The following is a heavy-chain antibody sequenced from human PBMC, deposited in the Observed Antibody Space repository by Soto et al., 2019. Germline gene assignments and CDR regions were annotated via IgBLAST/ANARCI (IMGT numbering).Heavy chain of an antibody. D-gene: IGHD3-22*01. V-gene: IGHV1-69*05. CDR1: GGTLSRYS. J-gene: IGHJ6*02. CDR2: IVPIFGTT. CDR3: ARPYEGGYSSNHHYYYALGV. Sequence: GASVKVSCKISGGTLSRYSISWVRQAPGEGLEWMVGIVPIFGTTNYAQKFQDRVTITTDESATTAHMELSKLRSEDTAVYYCARPYEGGYSSNHHYYYALGVWGQGTAVTVSS.